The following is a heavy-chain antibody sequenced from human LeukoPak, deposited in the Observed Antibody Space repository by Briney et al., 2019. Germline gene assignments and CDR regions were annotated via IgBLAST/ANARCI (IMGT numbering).Heavy chain of an antibody. CDR2: IYPGDSDT. V-gene: IGHV5-51*01. Sequence: GASLQIPCKGSGYSFTNYWIGWVRQMPGKGLEWMGIIYPGDSDTRYSPSFQGQVTISADKSISTAYLQWSSLKASDTAMYYCARREGGWYLDYWGQGTLVTVSS. CDR3: ARREGGWYLDY. J-gene: IGHJ4*02. CDR1: GYSFTNYW. D-gene: IGHD6-19*01.